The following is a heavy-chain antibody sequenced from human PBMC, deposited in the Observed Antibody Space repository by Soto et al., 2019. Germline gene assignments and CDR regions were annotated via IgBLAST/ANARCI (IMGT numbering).Heavy chain of an antibody. CDR1: GGSFSRDA. V-gene: IGHV1-69*01. Sequence: QVQLVQSGAEVKKPGSSVKVSCKASGGSFSRDALSWVRQAPGQGLEWMGGLIPIFGSTFYAQSFQGRVTITADESTNTAYMELSSLRSEDTAVYYCAREGDFTMVRGMIVYWGQGTLVTVSS. CDR2: LIPIFGST. CDR3: AREGDFTMVRGMIVY. D-gene: IGHD3-10*01. J-gene: IGHJ4*02.